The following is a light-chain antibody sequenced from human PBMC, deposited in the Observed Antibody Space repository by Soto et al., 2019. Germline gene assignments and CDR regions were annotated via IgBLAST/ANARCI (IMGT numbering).Light chain of an antibody. Sequence: DIQMTQSPSTLSASVGDRDTITCRASQTINNWLAWFQQKPGKAPKLLISKASTLESGVPSRFSGSGSGTEFTLTISSLQPDDFATYYCQQYHIYSTFGQGTKVDIK. CDR1: QTINNW. V-gene: IGKV1-5*03. CDR3: QQYHIYST. CDR2: KAS. J-gene: IGKJ1*01.